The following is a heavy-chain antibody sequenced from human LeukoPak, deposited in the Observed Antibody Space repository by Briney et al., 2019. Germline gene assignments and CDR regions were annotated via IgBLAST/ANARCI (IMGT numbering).Heavy chain of an antibody. Sequence: GGSLRLSCAASGFTFSSFAMHWVRQAPGKGLEWVAVVSYDGTNKYYADSVKGRFTMSRDNSKNTLYLQMNSLRAEDTAVYYCAKGLKGPIFGVVIIPYYCYGMDVWGQGTTVTVSS. J-gene: IGHJ6*02. CDR3: AKGLKGPIFGVVIIPYYCYGMDV. D-gene: IGHD3-3*01. CDR2: VSYDGTNK. CDR1: GFTFSSFA. V-gene: IGHV3-30*18.